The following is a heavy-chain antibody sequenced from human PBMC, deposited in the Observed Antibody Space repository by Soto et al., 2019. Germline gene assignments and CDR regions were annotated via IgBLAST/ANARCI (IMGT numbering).Heavy chain of an antibody. V-gene: IGHV1-18*01. D-gene: IGHD5-18*01. CDR2: ISAYNGNT. CDR1: GYTFTSYG. Sequence: ASVKVSCKAAGYTFTSYGISWVRQAPGQGLEWMGIISAYNGNTNYAQKLQGRVTMTTDTSTSTVYMELSSLRSEDTAVYYCARDPPYTAMVHFDYWGQGTLVTVSS. J-gene: IGHJ4*02. CDR3: ARDPPYTAMVHFDY.